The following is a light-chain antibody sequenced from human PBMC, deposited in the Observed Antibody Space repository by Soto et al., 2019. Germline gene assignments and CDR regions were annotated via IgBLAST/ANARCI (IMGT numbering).Light chain of an antibody. J-gene: IGLJ1*01. V-gene: IGLV2-11*01. Sequence: QSALTHPRSMSESPRQEVPISCTGTNSHVGTFYFVSWYQQYPDKGPKLIIYDVTERPSGVPDRFSGSKSGNTASLTISGLQAEDEADYYCCSYAGSYTYVFGSGTKVTVL. CDR2: DVT. CDR3: CSYAGSYTYV. CDR1: NSHVGTFYF.